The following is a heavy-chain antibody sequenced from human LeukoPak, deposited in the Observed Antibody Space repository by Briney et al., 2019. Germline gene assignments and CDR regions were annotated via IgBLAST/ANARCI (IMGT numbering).Heavy chain of an antibody. Sequence: GASVKVSCKASGYTFTSYAMNWLRQAPGQGLEWMGWINTNTGNPTYAQGFTGRFVFSLDTSVSTAYLQISSLKAEDTAVYYCARDSRPHYYYGMDVWGQGTTVTVSS. V-gene: IGHV7-4-1*02. CDR3: ARDSRPHYYYGMDV. CDR1: GYTFTSYA. CDR2: INTNTGNP. J-gene: IGHJ6*02.